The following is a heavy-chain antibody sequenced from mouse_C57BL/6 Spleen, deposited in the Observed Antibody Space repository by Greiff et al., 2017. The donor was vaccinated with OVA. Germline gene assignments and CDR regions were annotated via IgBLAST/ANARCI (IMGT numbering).Heavy chain of an antibody. D-gene: IGHD4-1*01. J-gene: IGHJ4*01. CDR3: ARDSWDEYAMDY. Sequence: QVQLQQSGAELVKPGASVKISCKASGYAFSSYWMNWVKQRPGKGLEWIGQIYPGDGDTNYNGKFKGKATLTADKSSSTAYMQLSSLTSEDSAVYFCARDSWDEYAMDYWGQGTSVTVSS. V-gene: IGHV1-80*01. CDR1: GYAFSSYW. CDR2: IYPGDGDT.